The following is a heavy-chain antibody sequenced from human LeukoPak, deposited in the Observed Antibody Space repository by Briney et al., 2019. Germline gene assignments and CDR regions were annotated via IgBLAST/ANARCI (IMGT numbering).Heavy chain of an antibody. CDR1: GFTFDDYG. J-gene: IGHJ2*01. V-gene: IGHV3-20*04. Sequence: PGGSLRLSCAASGFTFDDYGMSWVRQAPGKGLEWVSGINWNGGSTGYADSVKGRFTISRDNAKNSLYLQMNSLRAEDTALYYRARDRTSGSYGNFWYFDLWGRGTLVTVSS. CDR3: ARDRTSGSYGNFWYFDL. CDR2: INWNGGST. D-gene: IGHD1-26*01.